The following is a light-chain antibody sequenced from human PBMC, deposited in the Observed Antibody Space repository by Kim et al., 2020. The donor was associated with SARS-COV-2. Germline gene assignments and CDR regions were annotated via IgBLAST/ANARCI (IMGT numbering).Light chain of an antibody. CDR2: PHT. Sequence: VSPGQTALINSSGPTWGDKFPYWHQQKPCQSPALFTYPHTQRPAGISQRFSGSSSGNTATLTLSPAQTMDECDYYFQAWDSSTAVFGGGTQLTVL. CDR1: TWGDKF. V-gene: IGLV3-1*01. CDR3: QAWDSSTAV. J-gene: IGLJ3*02.